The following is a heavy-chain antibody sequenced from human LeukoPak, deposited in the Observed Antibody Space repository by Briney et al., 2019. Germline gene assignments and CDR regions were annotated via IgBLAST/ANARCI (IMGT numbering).Heavy chain of an antibody. Sequence: ASVKVSCRASGYTFNSYGISWVRQAPGQGLEWMGWISGYNGHTNYAQKLQGRVTMTTDTSTSTAYMELRSLRSDDTAVYYCARGLIVGGFYYSWGQGTLVTVSS. J-gene: IGHJ4*02. D-gene: IGHD1-26*01. CDR1: GYTFNSYG. V-gene: IGHV1-18*01. CDR3: ARGLIVGGFYYS. CDR2: ISGYNGHT.